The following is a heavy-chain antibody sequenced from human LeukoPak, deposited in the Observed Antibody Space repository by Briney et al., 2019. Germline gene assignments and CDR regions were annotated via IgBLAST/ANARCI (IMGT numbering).Heavy chain of an antibody. CDR3: AKRGTAPSSYYFDS. D-gene: IGHD2-21*02. J-gene: IGHJ4*02. CDR2: ISASGGNI. CDR1: GYTFNNYA. Sequence: GGSLRLSCAASGYTFNNYAMSWVRRAPGKGLEWVSGISASGGNIYFADTVKGRFIISRDLSNNTMYLQMNNLRAGDSAVYYCAKRGTAPSSYYFDSWGQGTLVSISS. V-gene: IGHV3-23*01.